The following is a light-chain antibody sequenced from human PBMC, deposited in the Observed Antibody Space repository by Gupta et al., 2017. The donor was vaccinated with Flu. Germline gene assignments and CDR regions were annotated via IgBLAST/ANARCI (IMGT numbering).Light chain of an antibody. CDR3: GTGDSSRSDGG. V-gene: IGLV1-51*02. J-gene: IGLJ3*02. CDR2: KDD. Sequence: KVTISCSGSSSNIGNNYVSWYQHLPGPAPNLLIYKDDKRPSGIPARFSGSKSDTSATLGITGLQTGDEADYYCGTGDSSRSDGGFGGGTKLTVL. CDR1: SSNIGNNY.